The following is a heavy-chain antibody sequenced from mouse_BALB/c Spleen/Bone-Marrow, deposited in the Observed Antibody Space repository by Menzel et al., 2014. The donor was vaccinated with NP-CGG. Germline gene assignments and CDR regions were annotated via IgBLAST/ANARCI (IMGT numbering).Heavy chain of an antibody. J-gene: IGHJ4*01. CDR1: GFNIKDTY. D-gene: IGHD1-1*02. V-gene: IGHV14-3*02. Sequence: VQLQQPGAELVKPGDSVKLSCTASGFNIKDTYMHWVKQRPEQGLEWIGRIDPANGNTKYDPKFQGKATITADTSSNTAYLQLSSLTSEDTAVYYCARVKLWSYAMDYWGQGTSVTVSS. CDR2: IDPANGNT. CDR3: ARVKLWSYAMDY.